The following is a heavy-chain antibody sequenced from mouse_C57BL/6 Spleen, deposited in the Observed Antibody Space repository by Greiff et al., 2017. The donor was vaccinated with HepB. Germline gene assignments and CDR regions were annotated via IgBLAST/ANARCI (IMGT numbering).Heavy chain of an antibody. CDR1: GYSITSGYG. CDR3: ARTARIKY. D-gene: IGHD1-2*01. Sequence: EVQLQQSGPGLVKPSQSLSLTCTVTGYSITSGYGWNWIRQFPGNKLEWMGYISYSGSTNYNPPLKSRISITRDTSKNQFFLQLNSVTTEDTATYYCARTARIKYWGQGTTLTVSS. CDR2: ISYSGST. V-gene: IGHV3-2*02. J-gene: IGHJ2*01.